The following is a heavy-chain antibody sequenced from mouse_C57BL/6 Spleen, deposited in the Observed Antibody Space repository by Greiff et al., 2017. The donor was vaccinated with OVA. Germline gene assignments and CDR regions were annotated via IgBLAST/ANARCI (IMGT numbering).Heavy chain of an antibody. Sequence: QVQLKESGPELVKPGASVKISCKASGYAFSSSWMNWVKQRPGKGLEWIGRIYPGDGDTNYNGKFKGKATLTADKSSSTAYMQLSSLTSEDSAVYFCAKGVPYYYGSSWFDYWGQGTTLTVSS. V-gene: IGHV1-82*01. D-gene: IGHD1-1*01. CDR2: IYPGDGDT. CDR1: GYAFSSSW. J-gene: IGHJ2*01. CDR3: AKGVPYYYGSSWFDY.